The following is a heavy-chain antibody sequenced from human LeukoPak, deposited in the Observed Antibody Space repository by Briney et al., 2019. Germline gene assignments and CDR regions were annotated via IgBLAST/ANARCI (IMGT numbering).Heavy chain of an antibody. D-gene: IGHD3-9*01. J-gene: IGHJ4*02. CDR3: AKEGNYDILTGYYSDY. V-gene: IGHV3-48*04. Sequence: GESLRLSCVASGFSFSTYSMNWIRQAPGKGLEWVSYISSSGSTIYYADSVKGRFTISRDNAKNSLYLQMNSLRAEDTAVYYCAKEGNYDILTGYYSDYWGQGTLVTVSS. CDR2: ISSSGSTI. CDR1: GFSFSTYS.